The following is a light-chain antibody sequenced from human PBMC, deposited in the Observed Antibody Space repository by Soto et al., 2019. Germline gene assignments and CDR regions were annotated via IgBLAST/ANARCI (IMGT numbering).Light chain of an antibody. Sequence: EIVMTQSPATLSVSPGERATLSCRASQSVSSNLAWYQQKPGQAPRLLIYDASTRATGIPARFSGGGSGTDFTLIISSLQSEGFAIYYCQQYKNWPTFGQGTKVDIK. CDR2: DAS. V-gene: IGKV3-15*01. J-gene: IGKJ1*01. CDR3: QQYKNWPT. CDR1: QSVSSN.